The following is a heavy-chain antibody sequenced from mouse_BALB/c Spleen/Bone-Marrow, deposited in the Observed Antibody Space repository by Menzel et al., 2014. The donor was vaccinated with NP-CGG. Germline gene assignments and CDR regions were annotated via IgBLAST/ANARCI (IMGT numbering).Heavy chain of an antibody. CDR2: IYPGDGDT. CDR3: ARGGISVDY. J-gene: IGHJ2*01. V-gene: IGHV1-80*01. Sequence: VQLQQSGAELVRPGSSVKISCKSSGYAFSTYWINWVKQRPGQGLERIGQIYPGDGDTDFNGKFKGKATLTADRSSNTAYMEFSSLTSEDSAFYFCARGGISVDYWGQGTTLTVSS. CDR1: GYAFSTYW.